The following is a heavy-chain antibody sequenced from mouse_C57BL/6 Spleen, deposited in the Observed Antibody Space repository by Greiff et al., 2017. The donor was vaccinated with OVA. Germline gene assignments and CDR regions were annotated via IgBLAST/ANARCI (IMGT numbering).Heavy chain of an antibody. CDR1: GYTFTDYY. CDR3: ARNYYGYARAIDF. V-gene: IGHV1-26*01. D-gene: IGHD2-2*01. CDR2: INPNNGGT. Sequence: VQLQQSGPELVKPGASVKISCKASGYTFTDYYMSWVKQSHGKSLEWIGDINPNNGGTSYNQKFKGKATLTVDKSSSTAYMELHSLTSEDSAVYCCARNYYGYARAIDFWGKGTSVTVSS. J-gene: IGHJ4*01.